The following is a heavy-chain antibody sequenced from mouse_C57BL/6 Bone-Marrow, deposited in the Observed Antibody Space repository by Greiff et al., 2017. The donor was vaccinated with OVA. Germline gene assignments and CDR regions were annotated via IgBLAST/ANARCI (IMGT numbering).Heavy chain of an antibody. J-gene: IGHJ1*03. V-gene: IGHV5-2*01. CDR1: EYEFPSHD. Sequence: EVKVVESGGGLVQPGESLKLSCESNEYEFPSHDMSWVRKTPEKRLELVAAINSDGGSTYYPDTMERRFIISRDNTKKTLYLQMSSLRSEDTALYYCARPYIPFTTVVATDYWYFDVWGTGTTVTVSS. D-gene: IGHD1-1*01. CDR2: INSDGGST. CDR3: ARPYIPFTTVVATDYWYFDV.